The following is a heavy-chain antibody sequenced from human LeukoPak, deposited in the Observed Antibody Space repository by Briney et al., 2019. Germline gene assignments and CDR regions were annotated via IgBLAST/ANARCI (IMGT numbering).Heavy chain of an antibody. CDR1: GGSISSYY. CDR3: ARLNPTSTYYSYYYYMDV. D-gene: IGHD2-2*01. J-gene: IGHJ6*03. V-gene: IGHV4-59*01. CDR2: IYYSGST. Sequence: SETLSLTCTVSGGSISSYYWSWIRQPPGKGLEWIGYIYYSGSTNYNPSLKSRVTISEDTSKNQFSLQLSSVTAADTAVYYCARLNPTSTYYSYYYYMDVWGKGTTVTVSS.